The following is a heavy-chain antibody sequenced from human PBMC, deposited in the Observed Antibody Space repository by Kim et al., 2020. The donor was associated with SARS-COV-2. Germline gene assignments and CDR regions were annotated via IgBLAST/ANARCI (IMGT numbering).Heavy chain of an antibody. CDR1: GFTFSSYA. Sequence: GGFLRLSCAASGFTFSSYAMHWVRQAPGKGLEWVAVISYDGRNKYYADSAKGRFTVSRDNSKNTLYLQMNSLRAEDTAVYYCARDRATYSSSGHDYWGQGTLVTVSS. D-gene: IGHD6-13*01. J-gene: IGHJ4*02. CDR2: ISYDGRNK. V-gene: IGHV3-30*04. CDR3: ARDRATYSSSGHDY.